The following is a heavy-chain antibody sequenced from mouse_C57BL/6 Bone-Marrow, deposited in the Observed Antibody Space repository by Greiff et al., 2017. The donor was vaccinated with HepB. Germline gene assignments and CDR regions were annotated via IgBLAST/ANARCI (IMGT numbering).Heavy chain of an antibody. CDR2: ISYDGSN. Sequence: EVKLQQSGPGLVKPSQSLSLTCSVTGYSITSGYYWNWIRQFPGNKLEWMGYISYDGSNNYNPSLKNRISITRDTSKNQFFLKLNSVTTEDTATYYCARPFYYSRSWYFDVWGTGTTVTVSS. V-gene: IGHV3-6*01. CDR3: ARPFYYSRSWYFDV. CDR1: GYSITSGYY. D-gene: IGHD1-1*01. J-gene: IGHJ1*03.